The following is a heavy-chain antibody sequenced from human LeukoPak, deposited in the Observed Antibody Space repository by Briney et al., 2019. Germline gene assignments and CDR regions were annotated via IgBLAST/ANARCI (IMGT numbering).Heavy chain of an antibody. J-gene: IGHJ1*01. CDR3: ARGQYSSGWPDFQH. V-gene: IGHV6-1*01. D-gene: IGHD6-19*01. Sequence: SQTLSLTSAISGDSASSNSAAWSWIRQSPSRGLEWLGRTYFRSKWYNDYAVSVKSRITINPDTSKNQSSLQLNSVTPEDTAVYYCARGQYSSGWPDFQHWGQGTLVTVSS. CDR2: TYFRSKWYN. CDR1: GDSASSNSAA.